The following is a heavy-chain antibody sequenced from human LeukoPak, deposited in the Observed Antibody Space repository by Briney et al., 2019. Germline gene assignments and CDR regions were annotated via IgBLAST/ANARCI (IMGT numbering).Heavy chain of an antibody. V-gene: IGHV3-7*04. J-gene: IGHJ4*02. CDR1: GFTFSSYW. D-gene: IGHD2/OR15-2a*01. Sequence: GGSLRLSCAASGFTFSSYWMNWARQAPGKGLEWVAHISGGGSDKFYVGSVRGRFTISRDNANNSLYLQMNSLSVDDPAVYYCARVLNSAIDFWGQGTLVTVSS. CDR2: ISGGGSDK. CDR3: ARVLNSAIDF.